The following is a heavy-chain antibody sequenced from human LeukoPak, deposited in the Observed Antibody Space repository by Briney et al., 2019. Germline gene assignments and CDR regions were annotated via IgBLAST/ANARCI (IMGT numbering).Heavy chain of an antibody. CDR2: VDPEDGET. Sequence: ASVKVSCKASGYTFTGYYMHWVQQAPGKGLEWMGRVDPEDGETIYAEKFQGRVTITADTSTDTAYMELSSLRSEDTAVYYCATETLRFLEWLFDYWGQGTLVTVSS. CDR3: ATETLRFLEWLFDY. J-gene: IGHJ4*02. D-gene: IGHD3-3*01. CDR1: GYTFTGYY. V-gene: IGHV1-69-2*01.